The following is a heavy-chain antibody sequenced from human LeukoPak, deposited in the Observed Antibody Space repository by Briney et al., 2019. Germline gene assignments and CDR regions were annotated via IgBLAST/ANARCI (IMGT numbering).Heavy chain of an antibody. CDR3: ARDKIAGATTLDY. V-gene: IGHV3-7*01. D-gene: IGHD1-26*01. CDR2: IKQDGSET. Sequence: GGSLRLSCVTSGFTFSSYWMSWVRQAPGKGLEWVANIKQDGSETYYVDSVKGRFTISRGNAKNSLYLQMNSLRAEDTAIYYCARDKIAGATTLDYWGQGTLVTVSS. CDR1: GFTFSSYW. J-gene: IGHJ4*02.